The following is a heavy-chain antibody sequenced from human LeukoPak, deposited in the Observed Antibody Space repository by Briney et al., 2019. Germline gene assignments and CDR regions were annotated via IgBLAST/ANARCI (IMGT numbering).Heavy chain of an antibody. Sequence: GGSLRRSCAASGFTVSSNYMSWVRQAPGKGLEWVSVIYSGGSTYYADSVKGRFTISRDDSKDIVYLQMDSLKTEDTAVYYCTTEGHYYGHHAFLIWGQRTMVTVSS. D-gene: IGHD3-10*01. CDR3: TTEGHYYGHHAFLI. J-gene: IGHJ3*02. V-gene: IGHV3-66*01. CDR2: IYSGGST. CDR1: GFTVSSNY.